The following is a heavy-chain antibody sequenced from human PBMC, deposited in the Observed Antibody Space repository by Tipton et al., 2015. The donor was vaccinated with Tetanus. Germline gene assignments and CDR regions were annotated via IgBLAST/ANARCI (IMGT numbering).Heavy chain of an antibody. CDR1: GFIFSSYG. V-gene: IGHV3-33*01. D-gene: IGHD2-15*01. CDR3: AREADCSGGSCFSGDFDN. Sequence: SLRLSCAASGFIFSSYGIHWVRQAPGKGLEWVAVSRYDGTDKYYADSVKGRFTISRDNSKNTLYLQMNSLRAEDTAVYYCAREADCSGGSCFSGDFDNWGQGPQVTVSS. J-gene: IGHJ4*02. CDR2: SRYDGTDK.